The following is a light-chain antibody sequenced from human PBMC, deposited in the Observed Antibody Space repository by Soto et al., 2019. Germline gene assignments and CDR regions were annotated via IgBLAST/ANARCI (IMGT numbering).Light chain of an antibody. CDR1: QSVSSSY. CDR3: QQYNNWLT. J-gene: IGKJ4*01. V-gene: IGKV3-15*01. Sequence: EIVLTQSPGTLSLSPGERATLSCRASQSVSSSYLAWYQQKPGQAPRLLIYGASTRATDIPARFSGSGSGTEFTLTISSLQSEDFAVYYCQQYNNWLTFGGGTKVDIK. CDR2: GAS.